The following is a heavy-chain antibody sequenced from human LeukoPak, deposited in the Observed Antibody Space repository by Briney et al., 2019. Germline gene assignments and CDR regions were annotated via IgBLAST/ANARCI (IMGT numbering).Heavy chain of an antibody. CDR2: IHNSGIT. CDR3: ARDRYYYDSSGTRWFDP. V-gene: IGHV4-61*01. D-gene: IGHD3-22*01. Sequence: SETLSLTCSVSGGSISSSNYCWGWIRQPPGKGLEWIGYIHNSGITNYNPSLKSRVTISVDTSKNQFSLKLNSVTAADTAVYYCARDRYYYDSSGTRWFDPWGQGTLVTVSS. CDR1: GGSISSSNYC. J-gene: IGHJ5*02.